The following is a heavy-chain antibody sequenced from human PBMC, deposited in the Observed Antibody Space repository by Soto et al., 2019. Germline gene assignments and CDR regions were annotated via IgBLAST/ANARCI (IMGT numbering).Heavy chain of an antibody. CDR3: AREKYCSSTSCYHTAYYYYGMDV. CDR2: IIPIFGTA. J-gene: IGHJ6*02. D-gene: IGHD2-2*01. V-gene: IGHV1-69*01. Sequence: QVQLVQSGAEVKKPGSSVKVSCKASGGTFSSYAISWVRQAPGQGLEWMGGIIPIFGTANYAPKFQGRVTITADESTSTAYMELSRLRSEDTAVYYCAREKYCSSTSCYHTAYYYYGMDVWGQGTTVTVSS. CDR1: GGTFSSYA.